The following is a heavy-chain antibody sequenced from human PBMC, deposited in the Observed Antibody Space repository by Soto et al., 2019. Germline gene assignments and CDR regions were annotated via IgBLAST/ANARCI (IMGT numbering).Heavy chain of an antibody. CDR3: AKVSGSYYYGMDV. J-gene: IGHJ6*02. D-gene: IGHD1-26*01. Sequence: PSETLSLTRTVSCGSISSSSYYWGWIRQPPGKGLEWIGSIYYSGSTYYNPSLKSRVTISVDTSKNQLSLKLSSVTAADTAVYYCAKVSGSYYYGMDVWGQGTTVTVSS. CDR1: CGSISSSSYY. V-gene: IGHV4-39*07. CDR2: IYYSGST.